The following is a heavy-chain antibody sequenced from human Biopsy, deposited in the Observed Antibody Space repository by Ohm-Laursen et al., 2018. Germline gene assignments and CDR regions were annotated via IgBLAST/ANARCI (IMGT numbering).Heavy chain of an antibody. D-gene: IGHD2-8*01. V-gene: IGHV3-21*01. CDR2: ISASGNHI. CDR1: GFTFSGFS. CDR3: ARDGEAKYCKHGVCPSDF. J-gene: IGHJ4*02. Sequence: SLRLSCAASGFTFSGFSMNRVRQAPGKGLEWVSSISASGNHIYYTDSVKGRFTVSRGNGKNSVYLQMNSLRVEDTAVYYCARDGEAKYCKHGVCPSDFWGQGTLVTVSS.